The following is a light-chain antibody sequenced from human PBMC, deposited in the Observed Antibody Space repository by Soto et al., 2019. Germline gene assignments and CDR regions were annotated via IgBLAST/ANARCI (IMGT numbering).Light chain of an antibody. V-gene: IGKV3-11*01. CDR2: DAS. Sequence: IVLTQSPVTLALSPGESAVLSCRASQSVSNSLAWYQHKPGQAPRLFIYDASNRAPGIPTRFSGSGSGTDFTLTISSLEPEDIAVYYCQVRDVWPSFGQGTKVEIK. J-gene: IGKJ1*01. CDR3: QVRDVWPS. CDR1: QSVSNS.